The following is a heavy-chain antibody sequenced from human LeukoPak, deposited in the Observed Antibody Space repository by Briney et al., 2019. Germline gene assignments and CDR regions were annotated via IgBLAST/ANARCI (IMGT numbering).Heavy chain of an antibody. CDR3: ARDGLRGYYDFWSGYYNDFDY. CDR2: IIPILGIA. CDR1: GGTFSSYA. J-gene: IGHJ4*02. Sequence: SVKVSCKASGGTFSSYAISWVRQAPGQGVEWMGRIIPILGIANYAQKFQGRVTITADKSTSTAYMELSSLRSEDTAVYYCARDGLRGYYDFWSGYYNDFDYWGQGTLVTVSS. V-gene: IGHV1-69*04. D-gene: IGHD3-3*01.